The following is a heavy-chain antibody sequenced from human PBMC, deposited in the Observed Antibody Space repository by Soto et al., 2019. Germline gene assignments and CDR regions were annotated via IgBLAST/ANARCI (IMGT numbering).Heavy chain of an antibody. CDR3: VKREWGSAVDH. J-gene: IGHJ4*02. Sequence: QITLKESGPTLVRPTQTLTLTCTFSGFSLTTSGVGVGWIRQPPGKALEWLALIYWDDDKLSRPSLKSRLTLTKATAKNQVVVTMTNVDPVDTAKYFCVKREWGSAVDHWGQGTLVTVSS. D-gene: IGHD3-16*01. CDR2: IYWDDDK. V-gene: IGHV2-5*02. CDR1: GFSLTTSGVG.